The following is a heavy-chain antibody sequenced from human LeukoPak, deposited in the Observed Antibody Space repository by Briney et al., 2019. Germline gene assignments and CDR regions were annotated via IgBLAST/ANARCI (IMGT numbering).Heavy chain of an antibody. CDR3: ARGGDGSGD. J-gene: IGHJ4*02. V-gene: IGHV4-34*01. D-gene: IGHD3-10*01. CDR1: GGSFSGYY. Sequence: SETLSLTCAVYGGSFSGYYWSWIRQPPGKGLEWIGEINHSGSTNYNPSLKSRVTISVDTSKNQFSLKLSSVTAADTAVYYCARGGDGSGDWGQGTLVTVSS. CDR2: INHSGST.